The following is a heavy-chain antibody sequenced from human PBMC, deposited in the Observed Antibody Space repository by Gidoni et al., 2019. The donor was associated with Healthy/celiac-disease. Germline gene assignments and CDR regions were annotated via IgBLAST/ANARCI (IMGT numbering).Heavy chain of an antibody. CDR2: IYSGGST. CDR3: ARERGITMVRGDYWYFDL. D-gene: IGHD3-10*01. CDR1: GFTVSSNY. Sequence: EVQLVESGGGLIQPGGSLRLSCAASGFTVSSNYMSWVRQAPGKGLEWVSVIYSGGSTYYADSVKGRFTISRDNSKNTLYLQMNSLRAEDTAVYYCARERGITMVRGDYWYFDLWGRGTLVTVSS. V-gene: IGHV3-53*01. J-gene: IGHJ2*01.